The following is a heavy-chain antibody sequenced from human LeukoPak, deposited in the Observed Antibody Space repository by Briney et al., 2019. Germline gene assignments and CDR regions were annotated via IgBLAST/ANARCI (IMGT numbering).Heavy chain of an antibody. CDR1: GGTFSSYA. CDR3: ARETGYCSSTSCSLYYYYMDV. CDR2: ISAYNGNT. J-gene: IGHJ6*03. Sequence: ASVKVSCKASGGTFSSYAISWVRQAPGQGLEWMGWISAYNGNTNYAQKLQGRVTMTTDTSTSTAYMELRSLRSDDTAVYYCARETGYCSSTSCSLYYYYMDVWGKGTTVTVS. V-gene: IGHV1-18*01. D-gene: IGHD2-2*01.